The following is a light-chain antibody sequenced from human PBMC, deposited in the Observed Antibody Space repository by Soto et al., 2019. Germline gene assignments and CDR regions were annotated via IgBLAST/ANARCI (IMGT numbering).Light chain of an antibody. CDR1: QSISTF. CDR2: AAS. Sequence: DIQMTQSPSSLSASVGDRVTITCRASQSISTFLNWYQQRPGKAPELLIYAASNLQSGVPSRFSGSGSGTDFALTISSLQPEDFATYYCQQYENLPYTFGQGTKLEI. CDR3: QQYENLPYT. V-gene: IGKV1-39*01. J-gene: IGKJ2*01.